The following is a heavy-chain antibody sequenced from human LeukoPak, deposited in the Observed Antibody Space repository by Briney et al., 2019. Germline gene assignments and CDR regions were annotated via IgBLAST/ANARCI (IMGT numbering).Heavy chain of an antibody. Sequence: GGSLRLSCAASGFTVSSNYMSWVRQAPGKGLEWVSVIYSGGSTYYADSVKGRFTISRDNSKNTLYLQMNSLRAEDTAVYYCAKVKKPSIAVAGWIDYWGQGTLVTVSS. J-gene: IGHJ4*02. CDR3: AKVKKPSIAVAGWIDY. D-gene: IGHD6-19*01. CDR2: IYSGGST. V-gene: IGHV3-53*01. CDR1: GFTVSSNY.